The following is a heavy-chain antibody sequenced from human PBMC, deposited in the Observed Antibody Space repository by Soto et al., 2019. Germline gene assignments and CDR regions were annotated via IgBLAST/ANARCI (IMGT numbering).Heavy chain of an antibody. CDR3: ARGGRRSPATDV. D-gene: IGHD1-26*01. J-gene: IGHJ6*02. V-gene: IGHV4-31*03. Sequence: QVQLQESGPGLVRPSQTLSLTCTVSGGSISSGGYYWSWIRQHPGKGLEWIGYIYYSGSTYYNPSLKSRVTISVDTSKNQFSLKLSSVTAADTAVYYCARGGRRSPATDVWGQGTTVTVSS. CDR1: GGSISSGGYY. CDR2: IYYSGST.